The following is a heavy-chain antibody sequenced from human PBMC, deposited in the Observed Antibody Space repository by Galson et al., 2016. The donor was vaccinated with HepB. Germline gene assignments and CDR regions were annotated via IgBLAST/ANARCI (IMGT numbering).Heavy chain of an antibody. CDR1: GYTFTSYG. CDR2: ISAYNGNT. CDR3: ARDVTRGRTYYYYGMDV. V-gene: IGHV1-18*01. D-gene: IGHD2-21*02. Sequence: SVKVSCKASGYTFTSYGISWVRQAPGQGLEWMGWISAYNGNTNYAQKLQGRVTMTTDTSTSTAYMELRSLRSDDTAVYYCARDVTRGRTYYYYGMDVWGKGTTVIVSS. J-gene: IGHJ6*04.